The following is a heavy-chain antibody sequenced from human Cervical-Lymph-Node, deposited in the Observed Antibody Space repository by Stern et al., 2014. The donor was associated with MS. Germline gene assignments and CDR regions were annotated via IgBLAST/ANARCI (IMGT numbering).Heavy chain of an antibody. V-gene: IGHV1-46*01. CDR2: INPSGDST. CDR1: GYTFTNYY. CDR3: ASGRLGY. Sequence: QVQLVQSGAEVKKPGASVKISCKAPGYTFTNYYIPWMRQAPGQGPAWMGMINPSGDSTTYAQKFQGRVTMTRDTSTSTVYMELSRLRSEDAAVYYCASGRLGYWGQGTQVTVSS. J-gene: IGHJ4*02.